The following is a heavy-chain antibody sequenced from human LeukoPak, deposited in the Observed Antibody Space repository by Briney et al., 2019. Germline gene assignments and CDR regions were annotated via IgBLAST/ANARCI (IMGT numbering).Heavy chain of an antibody. V-gene: IGHV4-4*02. D-gene: IGHD3-10*01. CDR1: GGSISSSNW. J-gene: IGHJ6*03. Sequence: PSGTLSLTCAVSGGSISSSNWWSWIRQPPGKGLEWIGEIYHSGSTNYNPSLKSRVTISVDTSKNQFSLKLSSVTAADTAVYYCARHGGGYGSGSYFTYYYYYMDVWGKGTTVTISS. CDR2: IYHSGST. CDR3: ARHGGGYGSGSYFTYYYYYMDV.